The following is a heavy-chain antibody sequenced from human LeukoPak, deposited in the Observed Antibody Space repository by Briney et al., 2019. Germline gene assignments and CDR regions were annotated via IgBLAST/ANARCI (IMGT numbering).Heavy chain of an antibody. CDR1: GYTFSYYY. Sequence: ASVKVSCKASGYTFSYYYIHWVRQAPGQGLEWMGWINPKSGGTNYAQKFQGRVTMTRDTSISTAYMELSRLRSDDAAVYSCAGGITTRHFYYGMDVWGQGTTVTVSS. D-gene: IGHD3-22*01. J-gene: IGHJ6*02. CDR3: AGGITTRHFYYGMDV. CDR2: INPKSGGT. V-gene: IGHV1-2*02.